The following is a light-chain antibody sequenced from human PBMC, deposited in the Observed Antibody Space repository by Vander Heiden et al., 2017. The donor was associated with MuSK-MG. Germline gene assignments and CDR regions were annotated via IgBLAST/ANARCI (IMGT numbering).Light chain of an antibody. CDR1: QSVSSSY. CDR2: GAS. Sequence: EIVLTQSPGTLSLSPGERATLSCRASQSVSSSYLAWYQQKPGQAPRLLIYGASSSATRIPDRLSARGSATDFTLSMIILEPEAFAVYYCLQDGTSPITFGCRTKAEIK. V-gene: IGKV3-20*01. J-gene: IGKJ4*01. CDR3: LQDGTSPIT.